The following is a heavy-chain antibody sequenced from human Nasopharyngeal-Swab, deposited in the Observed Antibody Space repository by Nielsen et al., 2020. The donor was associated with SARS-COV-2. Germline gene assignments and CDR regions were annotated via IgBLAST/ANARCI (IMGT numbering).Heavy chain of an antibody. D-gene: IGHD3-3*01. Sequence: RQPPGKLLEWSGRMHTSTTSSYNPSLKSRVSISVDKSKNQFSLKLSSVTAADTAVYYCARMIVGVANAGIDVWGQGATVTVSS. J-gene: IGHJ6*02. V-gene: IGHV4-61*02. CDR2: MHTSTTS. CDR3: ARMIVGVANAGIDV.